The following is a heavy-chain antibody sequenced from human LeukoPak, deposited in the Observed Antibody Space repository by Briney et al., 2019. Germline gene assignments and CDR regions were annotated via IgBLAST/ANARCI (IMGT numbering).Heavy chain of an antibody. D-gene: IGHD5-18*01. Sequence: PGGSLRLSCAASGFTFSSYGMSWVRQASGKGLEWVGRIRSKANSYATAYAASVKGRFTISRDDSKNTAYLQMNSLKTEDTAVYYCTRHPQRGYSYGLFTYWFDPWGQGTLVTVSS. CDR2: IRSKANSYAT. V-gene: IGHV3-73*01. CDR3: TRHPQRGYSYGLFTYWFDP. CDR1: GFTFSSYG. J-gene: IGHJ5*02.